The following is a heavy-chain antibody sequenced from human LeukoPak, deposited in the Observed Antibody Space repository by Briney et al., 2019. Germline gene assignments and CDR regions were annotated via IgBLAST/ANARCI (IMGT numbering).Heavy chain of an antibody. Sequence: PGGSLRLSCAASGFTFRKYVMHWVRQAPGRGLEYVSAISHNGLSTYYVDSVKGRFTISRDNSKNMLYLHMGSLRVEDMAVYYCASRTGCTDTNCPSAFDLWSQGTMVIVSS. CDR1: GFTFRKYV. CDR3: ASRTGCTDTNCPSAFDL. V-gene: IGHV3-64*02. CDR2: ISHNGLST. J-gene: IGHJ3*01. D-gene: IGHD2-2*01.